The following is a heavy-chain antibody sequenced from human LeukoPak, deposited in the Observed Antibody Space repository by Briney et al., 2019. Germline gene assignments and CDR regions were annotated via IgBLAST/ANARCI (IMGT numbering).Heavy chain of an antibody. CDR3: ARDGVVVPAAMLNFDY. V-gene: IGHV1-46*01. CDR2: INPSGGST. J-gene: IGHJ4*02. D-gene: IGHD2-2*01. CDR1: GYTFTSYY. Sequence: ASVKVSCKASGYTFTSYYMHWVRQAPGQGLEWMGIINPSGGSTSYAQKFQGRVTMTRDTFTSTVYMELSSLRSEDTAVYYCARDGVVVPAAMLNFDYWGQGTLVTVSS.